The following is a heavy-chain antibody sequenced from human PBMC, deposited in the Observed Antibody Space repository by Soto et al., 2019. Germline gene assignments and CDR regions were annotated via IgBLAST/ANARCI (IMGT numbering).Heavy chain of an antibody. D-gene: IGHD3-16*01. CDR1: GDYITTRY. J-gene: IGHJ4*02. CDR2: LSNTGD. V-gene: IGHV4-59*11. CDR3: AGGDHWRLVDY. Sequence: SETLSLTCTVSGDYITTRYWSWIRQPPGKGLEWIGYLSNTGDNYNHSLMSRASMSLDTSXXLFSLRLRSVTAADTAVYYCAGGDHWRLVDYWGRGNLVT.